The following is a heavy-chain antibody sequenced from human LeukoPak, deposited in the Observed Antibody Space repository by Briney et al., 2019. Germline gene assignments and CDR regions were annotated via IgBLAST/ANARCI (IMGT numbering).Heavy chain of an antibody. CDR2: IYYNGST. V-gene: IGHV4-30-4*08. Sequence: SETLSLTCTDSGGSISSGDYYWSWIRQPPGKGLEWIGYIYYNGSTYYNPSLKSRVTISVDTSKNQFSLKLSSVTAADTAVYYCARTSLGGAWFDPWGQGTLVTVSS. CDR3: ARTSLGGAWFDP. D-gene: IGHD3-10*01. J-gene: IGHJ5*02. CDR1: GGSISSGDYY.